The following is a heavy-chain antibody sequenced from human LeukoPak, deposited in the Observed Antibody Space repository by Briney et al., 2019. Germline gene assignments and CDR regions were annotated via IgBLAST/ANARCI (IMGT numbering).Heavy chain of an antibody. CDR3: AKDAAGPEY. CDR2: INASGSST. J-gene: IGHJ4*02. V-gene: IGHV3-23*01. Sequence: GGSLRFYGSASGLTVSCYSMRWVRHGPGQGRYWVSGINASGSSTYYADPVKGRLTISRDNSKNTLFLQMNSLRATATDVYYCAKDAAGPEYWGQGTLVTVSS. CDR1: GLTVSCYS. D-gene: IGHD6-13*01.